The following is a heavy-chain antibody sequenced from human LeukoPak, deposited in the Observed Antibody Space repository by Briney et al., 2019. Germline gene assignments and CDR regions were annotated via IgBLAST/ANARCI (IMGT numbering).Heavy chain of an antibody. CDR2: INAGNGNT. V-gene: IGHV1-3*01. CDR3: ARGYYYGSGSYGLYGY. J-gene: IGHJ4*02. D-gene: IGHD3-10*01. Sequence: ASVKVSCKASEYTFTSYAMHWVRQAPGQRLEWTGWINAGNGNTKYSQKFQGRVTITRDTSASTAYMELSSLRSEDTAVYYCARGYYYGSGSYGLYGYWGQGTLVTVSS. CDR1: EYTFTSYA.